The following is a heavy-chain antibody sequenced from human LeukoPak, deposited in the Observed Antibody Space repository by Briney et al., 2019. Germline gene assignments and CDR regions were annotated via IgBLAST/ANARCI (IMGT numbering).Heavy chain of an antibody. D-gene: IGHD3-22*01. CDR3: ARHASYYDSSGYYLFYAFDI. Sequence: QPSETLSLTCTVSGGSISSSSYYWGWIRQPPGKGLEWIGSIYYSGSTYYNPSLKSRVTISVDTSKNQFSLKLSSVTAADTAVYYCARHASYYDSSGYYLFYAFDIWGQGTMVTVSS. CDR2: IYYSGST. CDR1: GGSISSSSYY. V-gene: IGHV4-39*01. J-gene: IGHJ3*02.